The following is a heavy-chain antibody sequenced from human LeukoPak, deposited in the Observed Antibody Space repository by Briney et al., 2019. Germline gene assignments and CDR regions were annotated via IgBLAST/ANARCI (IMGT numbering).Heavy chain of an antibody. Sequence: SETLSLMRSVYGGSFSDYFWSWIRQPPGKGLEWIGEIDDGGNTNYNPSLMSRVIVSMEKSKKQFSLVMRSMTAADTAVYYCARVPGPPSPGIAVADLDSWGQGTLVTVSS. D-gene: IGHD6-19*01. CDR3: ARVPGPPSPGIAVADLDS. V-gene: IGHV4-34*01. CDR2: IDDGGNT. CDR1: GGSFSDYF. J-gene: IGHJ4*02.